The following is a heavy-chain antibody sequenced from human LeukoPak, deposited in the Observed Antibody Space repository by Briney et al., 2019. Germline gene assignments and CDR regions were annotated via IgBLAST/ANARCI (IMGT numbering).Heavy chain of an antibody. J-gene: IGHJ4*02. V-gene: IGHV3-74*01. D-gene: IGHD3-10*01. CDR3: ARALCGSGNYYYPGDY. CDR2: INSDGSST. Sequence: GGSLRLSCAASGFTFSSYWMHWVRQAPGKGLVWVSRINSDGSSTTYADSVKGRFTISRDNAKNTLYLQMNSLRAEDTAMYSCARALCGSGNYYYPGDYWGQGTLVTVSS. CDR1: GFTFSSYW.